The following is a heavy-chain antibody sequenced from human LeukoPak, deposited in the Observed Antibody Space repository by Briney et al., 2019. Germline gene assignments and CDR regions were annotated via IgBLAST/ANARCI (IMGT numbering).Heavy chain of an antibody. CDR1: GFTFSSYW. CDR3: AREPNMKWELPQIDY. Sequence: GGSLRLSCAASGFTFSSYWMNWVRQAPGKGLEWVANIKQDGSEKYYVDSVKGRFTISRDNAKNSLYLQMNSLRAEDTAVYYCAREPNMKWELPQIDYWGQGTLVTVSS. J-gene: IGHJ4*02. V-gene: IGHV3-7*01. CDR2: IKQDGSEK. D-gene: IGHD1-26*01.